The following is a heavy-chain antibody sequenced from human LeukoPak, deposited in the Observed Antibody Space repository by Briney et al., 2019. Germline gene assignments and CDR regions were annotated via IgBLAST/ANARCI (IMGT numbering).Heavy chain of an antibody. CDR2: IKHSGST. CDR1: GGSFSGYY. Sequence: SETLSLTCAVYGGSFSGYYWSWIRQPPGKGLEWIGEIKHSGSTNYNPSLKSRVTISVDTSKNQLSLKLSSVTAADTDVYYWARAGLLTPRLYDYGGNSGLNYWGQGTLVTVSS. CDR3: ARAGLLTPRLYDYGGNSGLNY. D-gene: IGHD4-23*01. J-gene: IGHJ4*02. V-gene: IGHV4-34*01.